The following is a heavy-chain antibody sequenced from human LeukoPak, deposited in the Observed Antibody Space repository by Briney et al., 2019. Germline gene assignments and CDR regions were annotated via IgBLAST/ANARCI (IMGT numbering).Heavy chain of an antibody. J-gene: IGHJ4*02. V-gene: IGHV4-34*01. CDR1: GGSFSGYY. CDR3: ARRGIAVAGTYA. D-gene: IGHD6-19*01. CDR2: INHSGST. Sequence: KASETLSLTCAVYGGSFSGYYWSWIRQPPGKGLEWIGEINHSGSTNYNPSLKSRVTISVDTSKNQFSLKLSSVTAADTAVYYCARRGIAVAGTYAWGQGTLVTVSS.